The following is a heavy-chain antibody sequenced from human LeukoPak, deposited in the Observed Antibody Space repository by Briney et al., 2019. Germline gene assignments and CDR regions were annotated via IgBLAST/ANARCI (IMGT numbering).Heavy chain of an antibody. CDR3: FAYGAQEDGMDV. V-gene: IGHV1-18*01. Sequence: SVKVSCKASGYTFTSYGISWVRQAPGQGLEWMGWISAYNGNTNYAQKLQGRVTMTRNTSISTAYMELSSLRSEDTAVYYCFAYGAQEDGMDVWGQGTTVTVSS. CDR2: ISAYNGNT. D-gene: IGHD4-17*01. J-gene: IGHJ6*02. CDR1: GYTFTSYG.